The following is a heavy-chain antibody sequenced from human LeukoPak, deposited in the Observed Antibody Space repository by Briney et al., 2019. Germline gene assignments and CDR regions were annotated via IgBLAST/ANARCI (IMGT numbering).Heavy chain of an antibody. CDR1: GGSISSSSYY. D-gene: IGHD3-10*01. CDR2: IYYSGST. Sequence: SETLSLTCTVSGGSISSSSYYWGWIRQPPGKGLEWIGSIYYSGSTNYNPSLKSRVTISVDTSKNQFSLKLSSVTAADTAVYYCARSYGGSGSYYNYWGQGTLVAVSS. V-gene: IGHV4-39*07. CDR3: ARSYGGSGSYYNY. J-gene: IGHJ4*02.